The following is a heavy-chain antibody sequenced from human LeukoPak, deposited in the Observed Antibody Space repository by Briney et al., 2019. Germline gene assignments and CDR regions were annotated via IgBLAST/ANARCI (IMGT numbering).Heavy chain of an antibody. D-gene: IGHD2-15*01. CDR1: GFTFSTHS. V-gene: IGHV3-48*02. Sequence: GGSLRLSCAASGFTFSTHSMSWVRQAPGKGLEWVSYITSSSSTIYYAASVNGRFTISNDNAKNLLLLLISILTDEYTAVYYCARGGGSSPYYSGYWGQGTLVTVSS. CDR3: ARGGGSSPYYSGY. CDR2: ITSSSSTI. J-gene: IGHJ4*02.